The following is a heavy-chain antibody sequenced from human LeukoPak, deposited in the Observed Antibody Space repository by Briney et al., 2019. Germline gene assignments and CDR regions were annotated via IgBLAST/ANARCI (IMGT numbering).Heavy chain of an antibody. Sequence: SETLSLTCTVSGGSISSHYWSWIRQPPGKGLEWIGYIYYSGSTNYSPSLKSRVTISVDTSENQFSLKLSSVTAADTAVYYCARVGAARGGLDYWGQGTLVTVSS. D-gene: IGHD5-12*01. CDR2: IYYSGST. J-gene: IGHJ4*02. V-gene: IGHV4-59*11. CDR1: GGSISSHY. CDR3: ARVGAARGGLDY.